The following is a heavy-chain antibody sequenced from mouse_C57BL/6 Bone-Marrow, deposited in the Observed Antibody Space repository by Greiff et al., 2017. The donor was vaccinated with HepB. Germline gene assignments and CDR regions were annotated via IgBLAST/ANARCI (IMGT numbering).Heavy chain of an antibody. CDR1: GYTFTSYW. D-gene: IGHD1-1*01. CDR3: AREPYYCYYAMDY. Sequence: QVQLQQPGAELVKPGASVKMSCKASGYTFTSYWITWVKQRPGQGLEWIGDIYPGSGSTNYNEKFKSKATLTVDTSSSTAYMQLSSLTYEDSAVDYCAREPYYCYYAMDYGGQGTSVTVSS. J-gene: IGHJ4*01. V-gene: IGHV1-55*01. CDR2: IYPGSGST.